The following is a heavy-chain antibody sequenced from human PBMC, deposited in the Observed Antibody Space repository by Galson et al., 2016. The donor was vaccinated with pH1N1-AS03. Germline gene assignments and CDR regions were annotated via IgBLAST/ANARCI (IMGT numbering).Heavy chain of an antibody. CDR1: GFSLSTGGMR. J-gene: IGHJ6*02. CDR3: ARTLNYKTGLDG. CDR2: IDWDDGT. V-gene: IGHV2-70*04. Sequence: PALVKPTQTLTLTCTVSGFSLSTGGMRVSWIRQPPGKALEWLGRIDWDDGTFYSTSLKTRLTISKDTSKNQVVLTMTNMDPVDTGTYYCARTLNYKTGLDGWGPGATVTVSS. D-gene: IGHD1-7*01.